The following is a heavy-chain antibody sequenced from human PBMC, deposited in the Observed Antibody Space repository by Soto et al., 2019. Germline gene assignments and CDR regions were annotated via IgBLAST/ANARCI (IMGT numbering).Heavy chain of an antibody. Sequence: GGSLRLSCVAYGFTFSAYSMSWLLQSPGQGLEWVSSISSSNTYIYYTRSVECRFTISRDDAKNSLHLQMKSLRAEDTAVYYCARDLLEGYGHARQPDYWGQGTLVTVSS. CDR1: GFTFSAYS. V-gene: IGHV3-21*06. J-gene: IGHJ4*02. D-gene: IGHD5-18*01. CDR3: ARDLLEGYGHARQPDY. CDR2: ISSSNTYI.